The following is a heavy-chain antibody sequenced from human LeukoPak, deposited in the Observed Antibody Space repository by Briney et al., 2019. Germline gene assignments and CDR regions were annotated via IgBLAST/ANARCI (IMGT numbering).Heavy chain of an antibody. V-gene: IGHV3-23*01. D-gene: IGHD3-22*01. CDR3: ARDMTMIVVVTQPPLGY. Sequence: PGGSLRLSCAASGFTFSSSAMSWVRQVPGKGLEWVSGISASGGSTYYADSVKGRFTISRDNSKNTLYLQMNSLRAEDTAVYYCARDMTMIVVVTQPPLGYWGQGTLVTVSS. CDR1: GFTFSSSA. J-gene: IGHJ4*02. CDR2: ISASGGST.